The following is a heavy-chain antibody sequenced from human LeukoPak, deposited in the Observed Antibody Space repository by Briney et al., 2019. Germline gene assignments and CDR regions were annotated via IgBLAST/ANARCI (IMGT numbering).Heavy chain of an antibody. CDR3: ARDGDCSGGSCYSTGDWFDP. J-gene: IGHJ5*02. CDR2: IIPILGIA. Sequence: SVKVSCKASGGTFSSYAISWVRQAPGQGLEWMGRIIPILGIANYAQKFQGRVTITADKSTSTAYMELSSLRPEDTAVYYCARDGDCSGGSCYSTGDWFDPWGQGTLVTVSS. V-gene: IGHV1-69*04. CDR1: GGTFSSYA. D-gene: IGHD2-15*01.